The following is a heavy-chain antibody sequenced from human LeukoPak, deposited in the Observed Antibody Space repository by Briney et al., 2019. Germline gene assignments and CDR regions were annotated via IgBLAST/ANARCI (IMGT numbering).Heavy chain of an antibody. CDR1: GGSISSSSYY. J-gene: IGHJ4*02. V-gene: IGHV4-39*01. D-gene: IGHD3-3*01. CDR2: IYYSGST. CDR3: ARLRIENYDFWSGYGFFDY. Sequence: PSETLSLTCTVSGGSISSSSYYWGWIRQPPGKGLEWIGSIYYSGSTYYNPSLKSRVTISVDTSKNQFPLKLSSVTAADTAVYYCARLRIENYDFWSGYGFFDYWGQGTLVTVSS.